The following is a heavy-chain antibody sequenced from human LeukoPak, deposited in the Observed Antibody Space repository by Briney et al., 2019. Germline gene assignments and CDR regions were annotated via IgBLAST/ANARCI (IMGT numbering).Heavy chain of an antibody. J-gene: IGHJ4*02. CDR1: GGTFISYA. Sequence: ASVKVSCKASGGTFISYAISWVRQAPGQGLEWMGRIIPILGIANYAQKFQGRVTITADKSTSTAYMELSSLRSEDTAVYYCARFLDYYDSSGYLDYWGQGTLVTVSS. D-gene: IGHD3-22*01. CDR2: IIPILGIA. CDR3: ARFLDYYDSSGYLDY. V-gene: IGHV1-69*04.